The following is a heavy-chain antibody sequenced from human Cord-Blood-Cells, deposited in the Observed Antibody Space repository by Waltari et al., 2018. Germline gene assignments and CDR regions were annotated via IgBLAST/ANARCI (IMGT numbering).Heavy chain of an antibody. Sequence: QVQLQESGPGLVTPSETLSLTCTVSGYSISSGYYWGWIRQPPGKGLEWIGSIYHSGSTYYNPSLKSRVTISVDTSKNQFSLKLSSVTAADTAVYYCARGPIQLDYWGQGTLVTVSS. J-gene: IGHJ4*02. CDR3: ARGPIQLDY. V-gene: IGHV4-38-2*02. CDR2: IYHSGST. CDR1: GYSISSGYY. D-gene: IGHD6-6*01.